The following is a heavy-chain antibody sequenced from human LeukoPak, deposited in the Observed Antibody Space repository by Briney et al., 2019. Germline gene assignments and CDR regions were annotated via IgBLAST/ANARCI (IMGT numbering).Heavy chain of an antibody. CDR3: ARGPGDFDY. Sequence: PSETLSLTCAVSGGSISSNHWWTWVRQPPGKGLEWIGEIYHSGSINYNPSLESRVTISVDKSKNQFSLRLSSVTAADTAVYYCARGPGDFDYWGQGTLVIVSS. V-gene: IGHV4-4*02. J-gene: IGHJ4*02. CDR2: IYHSGSI. CDR1: GGSISSNHW.